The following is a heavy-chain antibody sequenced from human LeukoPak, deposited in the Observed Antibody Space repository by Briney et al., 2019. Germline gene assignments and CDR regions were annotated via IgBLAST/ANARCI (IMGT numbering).Heavy chain of an antibody. D-gene: IGHD3-9*01. CDR2: ISANSGDT. J-gene: IGHJ4*02. CDR1: VYTFTSHG. Sequence: ASVKVSCTTAVYTFTSHGISWVRQAPGQALEWMGWISANSGDTKFAQKFQGRVTMTTETSTNTAYMELRSLRFDDTAIYYCARDKRYAFDNWGQGTLVSVSS. CDR3: ARDKRYAFDN. V-gene: IGHV1-18*01.